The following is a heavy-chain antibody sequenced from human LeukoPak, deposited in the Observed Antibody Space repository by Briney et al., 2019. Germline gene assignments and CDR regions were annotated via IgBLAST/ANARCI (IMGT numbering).Heavy chain of an antibody. CDR3: AKGANRYFDPIGAFDI. CDR2: ISGRGINT. Sequence: PGGSLRLSCAASTSAFSTNVMSWVRQAPGKGLEWVSAISGRGINTYYADSVKGRFTLFRDNSKNTLYLEMNSLRAEDTAVYYCAKGANRYFDPIGAFDIWGQGTMVTVSS. J-gene: IGHJ3*02. D-gene: IGHD3-9*01. V-gene: IGHV3-23*01. CDR1: TSAFSTNV.